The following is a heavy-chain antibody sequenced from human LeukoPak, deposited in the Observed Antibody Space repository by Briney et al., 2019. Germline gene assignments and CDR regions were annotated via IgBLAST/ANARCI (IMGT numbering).Heavy chain of an antibody. CDR2: IYYSGST. V-gene: IGHV4-39*01. CDR3: AQQIDYYDSSGYLNWFDP. CDR1: GGSISSSSYY. J-gene: IGHJ5*02. Sequence: PSETLSLTCTVSGGSISSSSYYWGWIRQPPGKGLEWIGSIYYSGSTYYNPSLKSRVTISVDTSKNQFSLKLSSVTAADTAVYYCAQQIDYYDSSGYLNWFDPWGQGTLVTVSS. D-gene: IGHD3-22*01.